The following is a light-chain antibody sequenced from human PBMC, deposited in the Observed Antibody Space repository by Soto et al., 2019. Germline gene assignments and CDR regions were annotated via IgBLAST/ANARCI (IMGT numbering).Light chain of an antibody. CDR2: AAS. Sequence: EIVLTQSPATLSLSPGERATLSCRASQSVSSYLAWYQQKPGQAPRLLIYAASNRATGIPARFSGSGSGTDFTLTISGLEPEDFAVYYCQQRRTFGQGTRVEIK. J-gene: IGKJ1*01. CDR3: QQRRT. V-gene: IGKV3-11*01. CDR1: QSVSSY.